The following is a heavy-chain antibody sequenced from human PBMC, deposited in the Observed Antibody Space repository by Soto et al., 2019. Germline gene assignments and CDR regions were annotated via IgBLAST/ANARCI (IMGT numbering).Heavy chain of an antibody. CDR3: ARARLEWLSFDY. CDR2: ISYDGSNK. D-gene: IGHD3-3*01. V-gene: IGHV3-30-3*01. Sequence: GGSLRLSCAASGFTFSSYAMHWVRQAPGKGLEWVAVISYDGSNKYYADSVKGRFTISRDNSKNTLYLQMSSLRAEDTAVYYCARARLEWLSFDYWGQGTLVTVSS. J-gene: IGHJ4*02. CDR1: GFTFSSYA.